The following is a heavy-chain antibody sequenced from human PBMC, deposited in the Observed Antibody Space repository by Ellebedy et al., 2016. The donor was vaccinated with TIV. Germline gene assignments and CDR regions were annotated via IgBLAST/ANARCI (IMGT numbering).Heavy chain of an antibody. CDR3: AREDVPAGMTHHYYYMDV. Sequence: RYAESVKDRFTISRDNAKNTLFLQMNSLRVDDTGLYYCAREDVPAGMTHHYYYMDVWGKGTTVTVSS. V-gene: IGHV3-74*01. J-gene: IGHJ6*03. D-gene: IGHD2-2*01.